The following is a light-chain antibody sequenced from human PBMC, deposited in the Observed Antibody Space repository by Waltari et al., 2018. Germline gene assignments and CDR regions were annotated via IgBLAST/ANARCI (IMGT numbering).Light chain of an antibody. Sequence: DIVMTQSPDSLAVSLDERATINCKSSQSVLYSSNNKDYLAWYQQKPGQPPKLLIYWASIRESGVPDRFSGSGSGTDFTLTISSLQAEDVAVYYCQQYYSNPQTFGQGTKLEIK. CDR2: WAS. J-gene: IGKJ2*01. CDR1: QSVLYSSNNKDY. CDR3: QQYYSNPQT. V-gene: IGKV4-1*01.